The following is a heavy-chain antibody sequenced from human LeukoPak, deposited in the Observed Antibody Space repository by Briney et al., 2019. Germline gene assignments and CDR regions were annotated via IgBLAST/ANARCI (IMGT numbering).Heavy chain of an antibody. Sequence: PGGSLRLPCAASGFTFSSYGMHWVRQAPGKGLEWVAVIWYDGSDKYYADSVKGRFTISRDNSKNTLYLQMNSLRAEDTAVYYCARDGGNYYYYYMDVWGKGTTVTVSS. CDR3: ARDGGNYYYYYMDV. CDR1: GFTFSSYG. V-gene: IGHV3-33*01. J-gene: IGHJ6*03. CDR2: IWYDGSDK.